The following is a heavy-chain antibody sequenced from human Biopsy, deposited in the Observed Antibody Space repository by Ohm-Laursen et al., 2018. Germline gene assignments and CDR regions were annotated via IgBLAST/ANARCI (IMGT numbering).Heavy chain of an antibody. V-gene: IGHV4-39*01. Sequence: GTLSLTCIVSGGSTSNNNYYWGWIRQPPGKGLEWIGSIFYRGSTHYKPSLKSRVNISVDTSKNQFSLKLNSVTAADTAVYYCARDYDTSGYYYVSWGQGTLVTVSS. CDR3: ARDYDTSGYYYVS. CDR1: GGSTSNNNYY. CDR2: IFYRGST. D-gene: IGHD3-22*01. J-gene: IGHJ5*02.